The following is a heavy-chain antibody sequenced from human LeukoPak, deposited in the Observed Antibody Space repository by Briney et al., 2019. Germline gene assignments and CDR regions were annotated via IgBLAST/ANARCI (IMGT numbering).Heavy chain of an antibody. J-gene: IGHJ4*02. Sequence: SETLSLTCAVYGGSFSGYYWSWIRQPPVKGLEWIGEINNSGSTNYDPSLKSRVTISVDTSKNQSSLKLSSVTAADTAVYYCASVPAACEDYWGQGTLVTVSS. D-gene: IGHD2-2*01. CDR2: INNSGST. CDR3: ASVPAACEDY. CDR1: GGSFSGYY. V-gene: IGHV4-34*01.